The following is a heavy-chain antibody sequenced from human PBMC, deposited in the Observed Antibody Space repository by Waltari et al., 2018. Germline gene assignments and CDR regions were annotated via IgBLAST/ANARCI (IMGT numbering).Heavy chain of an antibody. D-gene: IGHD6-13*01. J-gene: IGHJ5*02. CDR3: AGATKAAAGTSWFDP. CDR2: IYYSGST. Sequence: QLQLQESGPGLVKPSETLSLTCTVSGGSISSSSYYWGWIRQPPGKGLEWIGSIYYSGSTYYNPSLKSRVTISVDTSKNQFSLKLSSVTAADTAVYYCAGATKAAAGTSWFDPWGQGTLVTVSS. V-gene: IGHV4-39*01. CDR1: GGSISSSSYY.